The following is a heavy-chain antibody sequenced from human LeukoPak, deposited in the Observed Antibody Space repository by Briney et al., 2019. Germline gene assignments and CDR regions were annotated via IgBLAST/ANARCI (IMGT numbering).Heavy chain of an antibody. V-gene: IGHV3-23*01. CDR1: GSTFSIYA. CDR3: AKWDAYIES. D-gene: IGHD3-16*01. CDR2: IRGSGDST. J-gene: IGHJ5*02. Sequence: GGSLRLSCVASGSTFSIYAMTWVRQAPGKGLEWVSAIRGSGDSTYYADSVKGRFTISRDNSQSTLYLQMNSLRADDTAVYYCAKWDAYIESWGQGTLVTVSS.